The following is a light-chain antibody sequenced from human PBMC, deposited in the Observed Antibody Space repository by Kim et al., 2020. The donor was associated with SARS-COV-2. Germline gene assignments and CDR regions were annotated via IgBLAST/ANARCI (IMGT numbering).Light chain of an antibody. CDR3: QQTFSRPYT. V-gene: IGKV1-39*01. CDR1: QDTSSY. CDR2: SAS. J-gene: IGKJ2*01. Sequence: DIQMTQYPSSLSASVGGRVTISCRASQDTSSYLNWHQQQPGKAPKILIYSASSLQTGVPSRFRGSGSGTEFTLTISSLQPEDSATYYCQQTFSRPYTFGQGTKLE.